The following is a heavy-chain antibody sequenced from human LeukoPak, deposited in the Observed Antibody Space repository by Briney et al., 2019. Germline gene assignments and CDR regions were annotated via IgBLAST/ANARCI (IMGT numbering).Heavy chain of an antibody. CDR3: TTDPSDWDAFDI. J-gene: IGHJ3*02. CDR2: IKSKTDGGTT. CDR1: GFTFSNAW. V-gene: IGHV3-15*01. D-gene: IGHD2-21*02. Sequence: GGSLRLSCAASGFTFSNAWMSWVRQAPGKGLERVGRIKSKTDGGTTDYAAPVKGRFTISRDDSKNTLYLQMNSLKTEDTAVYYCTTDPSDWDAFDIWGQGTMVTVSS.